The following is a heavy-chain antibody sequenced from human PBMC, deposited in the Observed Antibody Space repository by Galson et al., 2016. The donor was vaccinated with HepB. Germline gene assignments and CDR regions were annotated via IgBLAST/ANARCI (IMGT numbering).Heavy chain of an antibody. CDR1: GFTFSDFY. D-gene: IGHD3-9*01. J-gene: IGHJ4*02. CDR3: ARGIQRGYDFLTGNDPPKRWFADY. Sequence: SLRLSCAASGFTFSDFYMIWIRQAPGKGLEWVSYISVSSSYTDYADSVKGRFTISRDNVKKSLYLQMNSLRVEDTAVYYCARGIQRGYDFLTGNDPPKRWFADYWGQGALVTVSS. CDR2: ISVSSSYT. V-gene: IGHV3-11*06.